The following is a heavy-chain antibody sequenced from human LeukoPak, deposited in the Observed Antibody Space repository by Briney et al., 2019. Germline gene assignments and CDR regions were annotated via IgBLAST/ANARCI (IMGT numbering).Heavy chain of an antibody. Sequence: GGSLRLSCAASGFTFSSYAMSWVRQAPGKGLEWVAVISYDGSNKYYADSVKGRFTISRDNSKNTLYLQMNSLRAEDTAVYYCAKDQSLSIDPWGQGTLVTVSS. V-gene: IGHV3-30*18. J-gene: IGHJ5*02. CDR2: ISYDGSNK. CDR3: AKDQSLSIDP. D-gene: IGHD5/OR15-5a*01. CDR1: GFTFSSYA.